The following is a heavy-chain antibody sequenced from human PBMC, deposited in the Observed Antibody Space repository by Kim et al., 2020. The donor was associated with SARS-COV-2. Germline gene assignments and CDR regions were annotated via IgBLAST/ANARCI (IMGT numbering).Heavy chain of an antibody. V-gene: IGHV3-30*07. J-gene: IGHJ5*02. Sequence: DSVKGRFNISRDNYKNTLYLQMNSLREDDTAVYYCARDETKEGTAMEFDPWGQGTQVTVSS. D-gene: IGHD5-18*01. CDR3: ARDETKEGTAMEFDP.